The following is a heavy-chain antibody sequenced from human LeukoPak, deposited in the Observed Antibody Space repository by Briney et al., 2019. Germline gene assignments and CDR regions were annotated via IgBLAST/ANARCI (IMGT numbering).Heavy chain of an antibody. Sequence: SGPALVKPTQTLTLTCTFSGFSLSTSGMRVSWIRQPPGKALEWLERIDWDDDKVYSTSVKTRLTISKDTSKNQVVLTMTNMDPVDTATYYCARISYSSGWYYFDYWGQGTLVTVAS. D-gene: IGHD6-19*01. J-gene: IGHJ4*02. V-gene: IGHV2-70*04. CDR2: IDWDDDK. CDR1: GFSLSTSGMR. CDR3: ARISYSSGWYYFDY.